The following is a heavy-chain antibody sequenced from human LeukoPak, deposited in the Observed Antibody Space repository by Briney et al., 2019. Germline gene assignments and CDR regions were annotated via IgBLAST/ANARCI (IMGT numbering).Heavy chain of an antibody. J-gene: IGHJ4*02. V-gene: IGHV3-23*01. Sequence: RGGSLKLSCTSSTLTLSTHAITWVRQAPGKGLEWVSSITDNVGRTYYADSVEGRFTISTDNTKNTLSLQMNSLRVDDTAVYYCAQYLGVSYTSSWTLEHWGQGTLVTVS. D-gene: IGHD3-16*01. CDR3: AQYLGVSYTSSWTLEH. CDR1: TLTLSTHA. CDR2: ITDNVGRT.